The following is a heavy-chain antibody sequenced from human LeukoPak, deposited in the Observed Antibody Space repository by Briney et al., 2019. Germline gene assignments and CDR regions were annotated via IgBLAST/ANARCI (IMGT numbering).Heavy chain of an antibody. V-gene: IGHV3-30*18. D-gene: IGHD5-12*01. Sequence: PGRSLRLSCAASGFTFSSYGIHWVRQAPGKGLEWVAVISYDGSHEYYADSVKGRFTISRDNSKNTLYLQMNDLRAEDTAVYYCAKGVAFDHWGQGTLVTVSS. CDR2: ISYDGSHE. CDR1: GFTFSSYG. CDR3: AKGVAFDH. J-gene: IGHJ4*02.